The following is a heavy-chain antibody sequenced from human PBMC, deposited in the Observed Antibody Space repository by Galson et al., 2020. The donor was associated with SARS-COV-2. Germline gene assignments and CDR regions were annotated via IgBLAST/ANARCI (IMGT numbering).Heavy chain of an antibody. CDR1: GYTFTGYY. V-gene: IGHV1-46*01. CDR3: ARDSQGGNDYNYLLF. Sequence: GESLKISCKASGYTFTGYYMHWVRQAPGQGLEWMGIINPSGCGTTYAQKFQGRVTMTRDTSTSTVYMELSSLRSEDTAVYYCARDSQGGNDYNYLLFWGQGTLVTVSS. J-gene: IGHJ4*02. D-gene: IGHD4-4*01. CDR2: INPSGCGT.